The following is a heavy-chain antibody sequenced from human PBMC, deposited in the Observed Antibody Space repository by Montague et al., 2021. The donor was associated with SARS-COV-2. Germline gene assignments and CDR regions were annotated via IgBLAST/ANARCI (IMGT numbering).Heavy chain of an antibody. Sequence: PALVKPTQTLTLTCTFSGSSLNTPEVAVGWIRQPPGKALEWLALIYGGDEERYGPSLQSKLTITGDTSKSQVVLTMTNMDPVDTATYYCAHRFAGFFDYWGQGILVTVSS. V-gene: IGHV2-5*05. J-gene: IGHJ4*02. CDR3: AHRFAGFFDY. CDR2: IYGGDEE. CDR1: GSSLNTPEVA.